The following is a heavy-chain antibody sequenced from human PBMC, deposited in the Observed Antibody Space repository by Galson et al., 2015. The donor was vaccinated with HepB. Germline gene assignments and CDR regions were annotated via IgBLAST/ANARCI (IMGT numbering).Heavy chain of an antibody. Sequence: CAISGDSVSSNSAAWNWIRQSPSRGLEWLGRTYYRSKWYNDYAVSVKSRITINPDTSKNQFSLQLNSVTPEDTALYYCARELRYYYDSSGYPHLNYYYYGMDVWGQRTTVTVSS. CDR1: GDSVSSNSAA. V-gene: IGHV6-1*01. D-gene: IGHD3-22*01. CDR3: ARELRYYYDSSGYPHLNYYYYGMDV. CDR2: TYYRSKWYN. J-gene: IGHJ6*02.